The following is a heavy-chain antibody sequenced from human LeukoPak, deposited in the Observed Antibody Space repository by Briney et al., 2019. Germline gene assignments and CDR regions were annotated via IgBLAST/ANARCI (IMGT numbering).Heavy chain of an antibody. CDR1: GGSFSGYY. Sequence: KPSETLSLTCAVYGGSFSGYYWSWIRQPPGKGLEWIGEINHSGSTNYNPSLKSRVTISVDTSKNQFSLKLSSVTAADTAVYYCARVPAVVVAATPTRFDPWGQGTLVTVSS. CDR3: ARVPAVVVAATPTRFDP. CDR2: INHSGST. V-gene: IGHV4-34*01. J-gene: IGHJ5*02. D-gene: IGHD2-15*01.